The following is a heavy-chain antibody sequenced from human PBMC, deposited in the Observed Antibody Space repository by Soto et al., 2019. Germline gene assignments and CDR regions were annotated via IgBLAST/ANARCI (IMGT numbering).Heavy chain of an antibody. CDR2: ISHGGSP. CDR1: GGSVSSGVFS. CDR3: DRAHYYYAMDV. V-gene: IGHV4-30-2*01. J-gene: IGHJ6*02. Sequence: SETLSLTCAVSGGSVSSGVFSWNWIRQPPGQGLEWIGYISHGGSPHYTPSLRSRVSISVDRSTNVISLNLTSMTPADTAVYFCDRAHYYYAMDVWGQGTTVTVSS.